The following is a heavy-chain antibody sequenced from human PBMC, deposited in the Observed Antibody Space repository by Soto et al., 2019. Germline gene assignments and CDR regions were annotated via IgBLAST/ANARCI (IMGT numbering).Heavy chain of an antibody. D-gene: IGHD4-17*01. CDR3: AKATVTTRGAFDI. CDR2: IIPIFGTA. V-gene: IGHV1-69*13. J-gene: IGHJ3*02. CDR1: GGTFSSYA. Sequence: GASVKVSCKASGGTFSSYAISWVRQAPGQGLEWMGGIIPIFGTANYAQKLQGRVTITADESKNTLYLQMNSLRAEDTAVYYCAKATVTTRGAFDIWGQGTMVTVSS.